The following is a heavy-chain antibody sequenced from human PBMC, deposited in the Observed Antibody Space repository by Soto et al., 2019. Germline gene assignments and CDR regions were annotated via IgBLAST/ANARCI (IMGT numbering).Heavy chain of an antibody. CDR2: ISGSGGST. D-gene: IGHD6-19*01. J-gene: IGHJ4*02. V-gene: IGHV3-23*01. Sequence: EVQLLESGGGLVQPGGSLRLSCAASGFTFSSYAMNWVRQGPGKGLEWVSVISGSGGSTYYADSVKGRFTISRDNSKNALYLQMNSLRAEDTAVYYCARRSSGWYLDYWGQGTLVTVSS. CDR1: GFTFSSYA. CDR3: ARRSSGWYLDY.